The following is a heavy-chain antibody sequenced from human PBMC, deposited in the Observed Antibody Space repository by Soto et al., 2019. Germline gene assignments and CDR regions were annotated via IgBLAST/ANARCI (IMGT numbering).Heavy chain of an antibody. CDR3: VRDGTKTLRDWFDP. CDR2: IYATGTT. Sequence: SETLSLTCTVSGASISGFYWSWIRKSAGKGLEWIGRIYATGTTDYNPSLESRVMMSVDTSKKQFSLKLRSVTAADTAVYYCVRDGTKTLRDWFDPWGQGISVTVSS. CDR1: GASISGFY. D-gene: IGHD1-1*01. J-gene: IGHJ5*02. V-gene: IGHV4-4*07.